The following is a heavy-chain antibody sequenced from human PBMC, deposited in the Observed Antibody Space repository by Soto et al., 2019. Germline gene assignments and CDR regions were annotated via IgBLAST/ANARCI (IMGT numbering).Heavy chain of an antibody. CDR1: GSTFNNFA. V-gene: IGHV1-69*06. CDR3: ARAIKRWEVNYYVDF. Sequence: QVVLLQSGAEVKEPGSSVRVSCQVSGSTFNNFAFSWVRQAPGHGPEWMGGIVVDSNTAEYSQRFQDRVTITADTCTDTLYMELGSLTFEDTAVYYCARAIKRWEVNYYVDFWGQGTLVTVSS. J-gene: IGHJ4*02. CDR2: IVVDSNTA. D-gene: IGHD1-26*01.